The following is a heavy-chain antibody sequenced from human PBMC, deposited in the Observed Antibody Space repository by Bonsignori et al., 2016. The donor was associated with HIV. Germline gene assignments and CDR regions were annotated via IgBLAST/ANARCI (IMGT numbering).Heavy chain of an antibody. D-gene: IGHD3-3*01. J-gene: IGHJ1*01. CDR2: ISSSSSYI. V-gene: IGHV3-21*01. CDR3: AKCPGRGGDFQH. Sequence: WIRQPPGKGLEWVSSISSSSSYIYYADSVKGRFTISRDNAKNSLYLQMNSLRAEDTAVYYCAKCPGRGGDFQHWGQGTLVTVSS.